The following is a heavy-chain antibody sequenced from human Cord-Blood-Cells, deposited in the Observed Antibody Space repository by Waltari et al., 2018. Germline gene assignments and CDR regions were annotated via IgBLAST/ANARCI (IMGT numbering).Heavy chain of an antibody. CDR2: IYHSGSN. J-gene: IGHJ2*01. CDR3: ARDNWGYWYFDL. D-gene: IGHD7-27*01. Sequence: QVQLQESGPGLVKPSETLSLTCAVSGYSISSGYYWGWIRQPPGKGLEWIGSIYHSGSNYYNPSLKSRVTRAVDTSKNQCSLKLSSVTAADTAVYYCARDNWGYWYFDLWGRGTLVTVSS. CDR1: GYSISSGYY. V-gene: IGHV4-38-2*02.